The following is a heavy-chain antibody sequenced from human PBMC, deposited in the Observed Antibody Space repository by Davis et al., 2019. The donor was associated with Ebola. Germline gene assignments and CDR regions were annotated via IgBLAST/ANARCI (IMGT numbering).Heavy chain of an antibody. Sequence: PGGSLRLSCAASGFTFSSYGMHWVRQAPGKGLEWVAIISYDGSNKYYADSVKGRFTISRDNSKNTLYLQMNSLRAEDTAVYYCAKDDGVGYGVWDYWGQGTLVTVSS. D-gene: IGHD3-3*01. V-gene: IGHV3-30*18. CDR1: GFTFSSYG. CDR2: ISYDGSNK. J-gene: IGHJ4*02. CDR3: AKDDGVGYGVWDY.